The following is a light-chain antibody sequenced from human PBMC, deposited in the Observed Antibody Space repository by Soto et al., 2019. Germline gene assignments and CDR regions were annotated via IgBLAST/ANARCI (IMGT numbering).Light chain of an antibody. CDR2: GAS. J-gene: IGKJ4*02. CDR1: QSVGST. Sequence: EILMTQSPATLPVSPGERVILSCRASQSVGSTLSWYQQKPGQAPRLLIRGASTRATGVPARFSGSVSGTEFALTISSLQSEDFAVYYCQQYSTSLTFGGGTTLEIK. CDR3: QQYSTSLT. V-gene: IGKV3-15*01.